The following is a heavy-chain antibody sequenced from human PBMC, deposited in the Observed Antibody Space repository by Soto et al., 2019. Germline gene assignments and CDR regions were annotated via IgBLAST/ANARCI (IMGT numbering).Heavy chain of an antibody. CDR3: AMSNSKDLYYHFES. Sequence: EVQLVESGGGSVQPGGSLRLSCVASGFRFDDYAMHWVRQRPGKGLEWVSGINWNSDTIGYDDSVKGRFIVSRDNAEGSLLVQMTSLRAEDRAIYVGAMSNSKDLYYHFESWGQGTPVPVSS. CDR2: INWNSDTI. V-gene: IGHV3-9*01. J-gene: IGHJ4*02. CDR1: GFRFDDYA. D-gene: IGHD3-10*01.